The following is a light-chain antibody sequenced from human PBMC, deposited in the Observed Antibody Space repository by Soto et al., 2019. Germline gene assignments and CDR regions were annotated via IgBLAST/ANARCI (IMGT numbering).Light chain of an antibody. CDR3: QQHGSSPPT. J-gene: IGKJ1*01. CDR1: QSVSTNY. V-gene: IGKV3-20*01. Sequence: EIMLTQSPGTLSLSPGERATLSCRASQSVSTNYLAWYQRKPGQAPRLLIYGASNRATGIPARFSGSGSGTDFTLTVTRLEPEDVAVYYCQQHGSSPPTFGQGTKVEIK. CDR2: GAS.